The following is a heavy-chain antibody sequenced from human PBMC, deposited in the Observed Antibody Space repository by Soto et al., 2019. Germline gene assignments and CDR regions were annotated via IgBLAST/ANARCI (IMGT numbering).Heavy chain of an antibody. D-gene: IGHD7-27*01. J-gene: IGHJ4*02. CDR2: LDPGDSDT. Sequence: PGESLKISCKGSGYSFSNYWIGWVRQMPGKGLEWMGMLDPGDSDTRYSPSFQDQVSISADKSIRTAYLQWGSLKASDTAIYYCARLGAAMATLSWGPSKELGTYFDSWGLGTLVTVSS. CDR3: ARLGAAMATLSWGPSKELGTYFDS. CDR1: GYSFSNYW. V-gene: IGHV5-51*01.